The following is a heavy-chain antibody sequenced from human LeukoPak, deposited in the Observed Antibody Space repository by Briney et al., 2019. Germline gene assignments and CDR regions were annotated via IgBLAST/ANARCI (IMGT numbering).Heavy chain of an antibody. J-gene: IGHJ4*02. CDR2: ISSSGRTI. CDR3: ARHYFHGSGHGGY. V-gene: IGHV3-11*01. D-gene: IGHD2-15*01. CDR1: GFTFSDYY. Sequence: GGSLRPSCAASGFTFSDYYMSWIRQAPGKGLEWLSYISSSGRTIYYAGSVKGRFTISRDNAKNSLYLQMNSLRVEDTAVYYCARHYFHGSGHGGYWGQGTLVTVSS.